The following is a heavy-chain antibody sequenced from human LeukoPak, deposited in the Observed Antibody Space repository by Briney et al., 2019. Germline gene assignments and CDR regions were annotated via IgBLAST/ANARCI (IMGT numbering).Heavy chain of an antibody. V-gene: IGHV1-18*01. D-gene: IGHD3-10*01. CDR1: GYTFTSYG. CDR3: ARDFAARYGSGSYSPLNY. CDR2: ISAYNGNT. J-gene: IGHJ4*02. Sequence: ASVKVSCKASGYTFTSYGISWVRQAPGQGLEWMGWISAYNGNTNYAQKLQGRVTMTTDTSTSTAYMELRSLRSDDTAVYYCARDFAARYGSGSYSPLNYWGQGTLVTVSS.